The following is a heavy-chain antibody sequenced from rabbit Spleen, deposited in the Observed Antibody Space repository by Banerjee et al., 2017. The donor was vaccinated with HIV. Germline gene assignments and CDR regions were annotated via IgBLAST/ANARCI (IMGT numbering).Heavy chain of an antibody. CDR3: ARDGAGSSYFNL. CDR2: IYPAKGST. Sequence: QQQLEESGGGLVKPGGTLTLTCKVSGIDFSSWYYMCWVRQAPGKGLEWIGIIYPAKGSTDYANWVNGRFTISSHNAQNTLYLQLNSLTAADTATYFCARDGAGSSYFNLWGQGTLVTVS. CDR1: GIDFSSWYY. J-gene: IGHJ4*01. D-gene: IGHD8-1*01. V-gene: IGHV1S43*01.